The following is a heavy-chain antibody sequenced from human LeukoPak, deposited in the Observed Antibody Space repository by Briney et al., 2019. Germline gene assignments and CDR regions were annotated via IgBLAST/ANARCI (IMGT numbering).Heavy chain of an antibody. D-gene: IGHD3-22*01. V-gene: IGHV3-23*01. Sequence: PRGSLRLSCAVSGVTLSNYAMSWVREAPGKGLGWGSTIRGSGGRTNYEDSVQGRFTLSRDNSKNTVYLQVNSLRAEDTAVYYCPKDPAEYYYDSSGYYWYYWGQGTRHTVST. CDR2: IRGSGGRT. CDR1: GVTLSNYA. CDR3: PKDPAEYYYDSSGYYWYY. J-gene: IGHJ4*02.